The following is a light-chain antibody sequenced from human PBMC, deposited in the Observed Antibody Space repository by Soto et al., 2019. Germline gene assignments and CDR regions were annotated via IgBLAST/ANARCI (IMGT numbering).Light chain of an antibody. CDR1: GSDVGGYNY. CDR2: EIS. Sequence: QSALTQPPSASASPGQSVTISCTGTGSDVGGYNYVSCYQQHPGKAPKLILYEISERPSGVPDRFSGSKSGNTASLAVSGLQAEDETDYYCSSYAGNNYGVFGTGTKVTVL. V-gene: IGLV2-8*01. J-gene: IGLJ1*01. CDR3: SSYAGNNYGV.